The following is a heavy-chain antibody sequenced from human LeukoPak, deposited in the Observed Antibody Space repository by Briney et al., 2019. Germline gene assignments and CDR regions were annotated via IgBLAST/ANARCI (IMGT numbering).Heavy chain of an antibody. CDR2: INHSGST. CDR1: GGSFSGYY. CDR3: ARVSFTIDY. D-gene: IGHD3-10*01. V-gene: IGHV4-34*01. J-gene: IGHJ4*02. Sequence: SETLSLTCAVYGGSFSGYYWSWIRQPPVKGLEWIGEINHSGSTNYNPSLKSRVIISVDTSKNQFSLKLSSVTAAVTAVYYCARVSFTIDYWGQGTLVTVSS.